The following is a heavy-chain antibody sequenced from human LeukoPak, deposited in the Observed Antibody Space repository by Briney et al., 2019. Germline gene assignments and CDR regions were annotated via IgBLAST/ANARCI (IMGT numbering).Heavy chain of an antibody. CDR2: IYYSGST. J-gene: IGHJ4*02. V-gene: IGHV4-39*06. CDR1: GGSISSSSYY. D-gene: IGHD1-26*01. Sequence: PSETLSLTCTVSGGSISSSSYYWGWIRQPPGKGLGWLGCIYYSGSTYYNPSLKSRVPISVETSKNQFDLKLSSVTAADTAVYYCARGTVGAQDLDYWGQGTLVTVSP. CDR3: ARGTVGAQDLDY.